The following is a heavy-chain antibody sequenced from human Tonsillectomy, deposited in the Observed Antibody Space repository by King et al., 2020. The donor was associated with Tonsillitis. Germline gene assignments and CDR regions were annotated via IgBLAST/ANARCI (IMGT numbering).Heavy chain of an antibody. D-gene: IGHD3-3*01. CDR2: IYPGDSDT. CDR3: ARRPGSGTTFGVATRGAFDF. V-gene: IGHV5-51*01. Sequence: QLVQSGAEVKKPGESLKISCKGSGYSFSSCGIGWVRQMTGKGLEWMGIIYPGDSDTRYSPSFQGQVTISDDKSISTAYLQWSILKAADTAMYYCARRPGSGTTFGVATRGAFDFWGQGTMVTVSS. CDR1: GYSFSSCG. J-gene: IGHJ3*01.